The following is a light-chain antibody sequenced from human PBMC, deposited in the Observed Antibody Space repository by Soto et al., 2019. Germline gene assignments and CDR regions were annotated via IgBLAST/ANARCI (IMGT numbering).Light chain of an antibody. CDR3: SSYSGASASSASYV. CDR2: EVS. J-gene: IGLJ1*01. V-gene: IGLV2-23*02. Sequence: QSALTQPPSVSGSPGQSITISCTGTSSDVGTFNLVSWYQQHPGKAPKLLIFEVSNRPSGVSIRFSGSKSGNTASLTISGLQAEDEADYYCSSYSGASASSASYVFATGTKVTVL. CDR1: SSDVGTFNL.